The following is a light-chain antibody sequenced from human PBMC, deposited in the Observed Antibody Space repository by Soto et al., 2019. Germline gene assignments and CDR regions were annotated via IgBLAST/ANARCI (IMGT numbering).Light chain of an antibody. CDR2: GTS. CDR3: HQYVSWT. CDR1: QTISSNY. V-gene: IGKV3-20*01. Sequence: EIVLTQSPGTLSVSPGERATLSCRASQTISSNYLAWYQQKPGQAPSLLIYGTSSRATGIPDRFSGSGSGKDFTLTISRLEPEDSAIYYCHQYVSWTFGQGTKVEIK. J-gene: IGKJ1*01.